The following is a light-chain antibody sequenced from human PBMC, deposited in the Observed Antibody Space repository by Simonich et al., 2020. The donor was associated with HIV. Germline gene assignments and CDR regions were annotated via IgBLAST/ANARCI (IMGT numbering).Light chain of an antibody. CDR2: NAS. Sequence: IQMTQSPSSLSASVGDRVTITCRASQGIASSLAWYQQNPGKPPKLLIYNASSLESGVPSRFSGSGSGTDFTLTISSLQPEDFATYYCQQFNTFPWTFGQGTKVEIK. CDR3: QQFNTFPWT. CDR1: QGIASS. V-gene: IGKV1-13*02. J-gene: IGKJ1*01.